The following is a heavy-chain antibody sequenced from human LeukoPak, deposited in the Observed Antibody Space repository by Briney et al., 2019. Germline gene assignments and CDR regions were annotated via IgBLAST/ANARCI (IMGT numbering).Heavy chain of an antibody. CDR2: IGTAGDT. CDR1: GFTLSNYD. V-gene: IGHV3-13*04. J-gene: IGHJ3*01. Sequence: GGSLRLSCAASGFTLSNYDMHWVRQVTGKGQEWVSAIGTAGDTYYSASVKSRFTVSRDGAKNSLSLQMNSLRAGDTAMYYCARGSIVVVTAIPGDGMFVWGQGTMDSVSS. D-gene: IGHD2-21*02. CDR3: ARGSIVVVTAIPGDGMFV.